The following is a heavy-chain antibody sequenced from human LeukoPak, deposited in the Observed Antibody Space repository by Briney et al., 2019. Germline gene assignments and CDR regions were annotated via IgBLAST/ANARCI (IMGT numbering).Heavy chain of an antibody. V-gene: IGHV3-30*02. CDR3: AKSYDSSGYYQNWFDP. Sequence: PGGSLRLSCAASGFTFSSYGMHWVRQAPGKGLEWVSFIRYDGSNEYYADSVRGRFTISRDNSKNTLYLQMNSLRAEDTAVYYCAKSYDSSGYYQNWFDPWGQGTLVTVSS. J-gene: IGHJ5*02. CDR1: GFTFSSYG. CDR2: IRYDGSNE. D-gene: IGHD3-22*01.